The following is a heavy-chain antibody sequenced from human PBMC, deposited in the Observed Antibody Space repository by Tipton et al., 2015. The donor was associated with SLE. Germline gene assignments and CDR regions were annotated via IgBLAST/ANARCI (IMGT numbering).Heavy chain of an antibody. CDR2: IIPIFGRT. Sequence: QLVQSGAEVKKPGSSVRVSCKASVGTFSSYAISWVRQAPGQGLEWMGGIIPIFGRTNYAQKFQGRVTNTADESTSTVYMELSSLRSEDTAVYYCTVGAYFYYFDYWGQGTLVTVSS. V-gene: IGHV1-69*01. CDR3: TVGAYFYYFDY. CDR1: VGTFSSYA. D-gene: IGHD2/OR15-2a*01. J-gene: IGHJ4*02.